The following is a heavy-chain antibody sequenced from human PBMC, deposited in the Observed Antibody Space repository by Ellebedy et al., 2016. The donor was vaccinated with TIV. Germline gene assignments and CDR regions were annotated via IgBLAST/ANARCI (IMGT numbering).Heavy chain of an antibody. J-gene: IGHJ4*02. CDR3: ARSGSYPTRYFDY. CDR1: GFTFSSYT. D-gene: IGHD1-26*01. V-gene: IGHV3-21*01. CDR2: IDTTSTHI. Sequence: GESLKISCAASGFTFSSYTVNWARQAPGKGLEWVSSIDTTSTHIYYPDSVKGRFTISRDNAKNSLYLQMNSLRPEDTAVYYCARSGSYPTRYFDYWGQGALVTVSS.